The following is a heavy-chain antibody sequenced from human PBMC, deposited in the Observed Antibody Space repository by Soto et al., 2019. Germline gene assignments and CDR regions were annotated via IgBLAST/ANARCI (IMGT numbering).Heavy chain of an antibody. D-gene: IGHD2-8*02. CDR2: FPLSGTT. J-gene: IGHJ4*02. CDR1: GASITGTSY. Sequence: PSETLSLTCTVSGASITGTSYWSWIRQPAGKGLEWIGRFPLSGTTNYNPSLRSRVTMSADVSKNHFSLRLTSVTAADTALYYCARGMTPPGAPAWYYFDSWGQGTLVTVSS. V-gene: IGHV4-4*07. CDR3: ARGMTPPGAPAWYYFDS.